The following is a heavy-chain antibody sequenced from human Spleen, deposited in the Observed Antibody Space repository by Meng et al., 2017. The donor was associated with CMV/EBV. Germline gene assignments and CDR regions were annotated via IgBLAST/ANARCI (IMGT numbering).Heavy chain of an antibody. CDR3: ARSLAFDI. V-gene: IGHV5-51*01. CDR2: IYPDDSDT. J-gene: IGHJ3*02. Sequence: GESLKISCKGSGYSFTTYWIGWVRQMPGKGLEWMGIIYPDDSDTRYSPTFQGQVSISADKSISTAYLQWSSLKASDTAMYYCARSLAFDIWGQGTMVTVSS. CDR1: GYSFTTYW.